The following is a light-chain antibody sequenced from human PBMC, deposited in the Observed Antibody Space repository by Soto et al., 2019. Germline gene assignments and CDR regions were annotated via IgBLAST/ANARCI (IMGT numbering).Light chain of an antibody. J-gene: IGLJ1*01. V-gene: IGLV2-8*01. Sequence: QSVLTQPPSASGSPGRSVTISCTGTSSDVGGYDYVSWFQQHPGKAPKLIIYEVTKRPSGVPDRFSASKSGNTASLTVSGLQAEDEADYYCASWDDSLNGHVFGTGTKVTVL. CDR3: ASWDDSLNGHV. CDR2: EVT. CDR1: SSDVGGYDY.